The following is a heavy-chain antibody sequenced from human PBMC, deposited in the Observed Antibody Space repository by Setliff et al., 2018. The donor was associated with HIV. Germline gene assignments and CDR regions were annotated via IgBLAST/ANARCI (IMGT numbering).Heavy chain of an antibody. CDR2: IYTSGST. Sequence: PSETLSLTCTVSGGSISSSSYYWGWIRQPPGKGLEWIGSIYTSGSTNYNPSLKSRVTISIDTSKKQFSLRLTSVTAADSAVYYCARESYGSGTYDYWGQGTLVTVSS. CDR3: ARESYGSGTYDY. D-gene: IGHD3-10*01. J-gene: IGHJ4*02. CDR1: GGSISSSSYY. V-gene: IGHV4-39*02.